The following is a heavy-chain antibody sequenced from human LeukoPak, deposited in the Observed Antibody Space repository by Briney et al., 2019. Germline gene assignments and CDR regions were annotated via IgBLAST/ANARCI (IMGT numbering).Heavy chain of an antibody. D-gene: IGHD2-21*02. CDR2: IYTGGST. CDR1: GFSINHYY. V-gene: IGHV3-66*01. CDR3: ARGQSYCGADCYSD. J-gene: IGHJ4*02. Sequence: GGSLRLSCAASGFSINHYYMTWIRQTPGKGLDWVSVIYTGGSTNYGDSVKGRFTISRDNSKNTLYLQMNSLRADDTAIYYCARGQSYCGADCYSDWGQGTLVTVSS.